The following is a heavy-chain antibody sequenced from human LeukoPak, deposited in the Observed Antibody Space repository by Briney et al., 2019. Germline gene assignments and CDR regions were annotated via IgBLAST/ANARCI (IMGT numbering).Heavy chain of an antibody. CDR2: ISSSSSTI. D-gene: IGHD3-22*01. Sequence: PGGSLRLSCAASGFTFNSYSMNWVRQAPGKGLEWVSYISSSSSTIYYADSVKGRFTISRDNAKNSLYLQMNSLRAEDTAVYYCAGYGYYRLDYWGQGTLVTVSS. CDR1: GFTFNSYS. J-gene: IGHJ4*02. V-gene: IGHV3-48*01. CDR3: AGYGYYRLDY.